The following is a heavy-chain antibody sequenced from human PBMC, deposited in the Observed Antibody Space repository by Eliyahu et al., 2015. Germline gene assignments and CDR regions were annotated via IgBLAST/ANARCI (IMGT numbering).Heavy chain of an antibody. Sequence: QVQLQESGPGQVKPSETLSLTCTVPGASIISYYWSWIRQPPGKGLEWIGYIYYSGSTDYNPSLKSRVTISIDTSKNQFSLKLSSVTTADTAVYYCATTQYSVTGTDYWGQGALVTVSS. J-gene: IGHJ4*02. V-gene: IGHV4-59*01. D-gene: IGHD6-19*01. CDR3: ATTQYSVTGTDY. CDR1: GASIISYY. CDR2: IYYSGST.